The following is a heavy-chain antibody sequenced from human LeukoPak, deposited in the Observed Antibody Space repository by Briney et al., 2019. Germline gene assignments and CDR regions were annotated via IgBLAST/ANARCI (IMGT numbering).Heavy chain of an antibody. CDR1: GGSFSGYY. CDR2: INHSGST. Sequence: SETLSLTCAVYGGSFSGYYWSWVRQPPGKGLEWIGEINHSGSTNYNPSLKSRVTISVDTSKNQFSLKLSSVTAADTAVYYCARGLGYCSSTSCLRYNWNYYYYYGMDVWGQGTTVTVS. V-gene: IGHV4-34*01. CDR3: ARGLGYCSSTSCLRYNWNYYYYYGMDV. D-gene: IGHD2-2*01. J-gene: IGHJ6*02.